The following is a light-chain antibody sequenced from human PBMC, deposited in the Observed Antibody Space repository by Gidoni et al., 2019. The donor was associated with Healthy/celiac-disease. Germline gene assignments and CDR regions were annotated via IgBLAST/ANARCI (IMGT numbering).Light chain of an antibody. CDR3: MQALQTPPS. CDR1: QSLLHSNGYNY. Sequence: DIVMTQSPLSLPVTPGEPASISCRSSQSLLHSNGYNYLDWYLQKPGQSPQLLIYLGSNRASGVPDRFSGSGSGTDFTLKISRVEAEDVGVYYCMQALQTPPSFXPXANVDIK. J-gene: IGKJ3*01. V-gene: IGKV2-28*01. CDR2: LGS.